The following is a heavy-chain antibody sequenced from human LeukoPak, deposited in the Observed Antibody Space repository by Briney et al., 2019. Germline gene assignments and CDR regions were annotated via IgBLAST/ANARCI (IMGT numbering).Heavy chain of an antibody. J-gene: IGHJ5*02. CDR2: INHSGST. V-gene: IGHV4-34*01. Sequence: PSETLSLTCAVYGGSFSGYYWSWIRQLPGKGLEWIGEINHSGSTNYNPSLKSRVTISVDTSKNQFSLKLSSVTAADTAVYYCARGGITMARRNWFDPWDQGTLVTVSS. D-gene: IGHD3-10*01. CDR1: GGSFSGYY. CDR3: ARGGITMARRNWFDP.